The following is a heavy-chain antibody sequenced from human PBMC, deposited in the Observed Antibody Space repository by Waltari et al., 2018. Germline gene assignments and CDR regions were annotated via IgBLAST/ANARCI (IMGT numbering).Heavy chain of an antibody. D-gene: IGHD3-9*01. Sequence: QVQLVQSGAEVKKPGASVKVSCKASGYTFTGYYMHWVRQAPGQGLEWMGWSNPSSGGTNYAQKFQGWVTMTRDTSISTAYMELSRLRSDDTAVYYCARQQLFDWLPSYGMDVWGQGTTVTVSS. CDR1: GYTFTGYY. V-gene: IGHV1-2*04. J-gene: IGHJ6*02. CDR3: ARQQLFDWLPSYGMDV. CDR2: SNPSSGGT.